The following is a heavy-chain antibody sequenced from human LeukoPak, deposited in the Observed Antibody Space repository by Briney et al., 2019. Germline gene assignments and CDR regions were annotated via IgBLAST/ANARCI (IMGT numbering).Heavy chain of an antibody. J-gene: IGHJ4*02. CDR2: IDHSGST. CDR1: GGSFSGYY. Sequence: ETLSLTCAVYGGSFSGYYWSWIRQPPGKGLEWIGEIDHSGSTNYNPSLKSRVTMSADTSKNQFSLKLSSVTAADTAVYYCARGSPPDYCSSTSCYDDYWGQGTLVTVSS. D-gene: IGHD2-2*01. CDR3: ARGSPPDYCSSTSCYDDY. V-gene: IGHV4-34*01.